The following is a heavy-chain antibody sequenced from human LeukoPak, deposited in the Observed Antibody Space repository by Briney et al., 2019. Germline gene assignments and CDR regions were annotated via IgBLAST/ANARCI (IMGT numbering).Heavy chain of an antibody. CDR1: GFTFSNYA. V-gene: IGHV3-30*18. CDR3: AKLYSIYYYYMDV. J-gene: IGHJ6*03. CDR2: ISNDGRNE. Sequence: PGKSLRLSCAASGFTFSNYAMHWVRQAPGKGLEWVALISNDGRNENYADSVKGRFSISRDNSKNTLYLQMNSLRAEDTAVYYCAKLYSIYYYYMDVWGKGTTVTVSS. D-gene: IGHD2-21*01.